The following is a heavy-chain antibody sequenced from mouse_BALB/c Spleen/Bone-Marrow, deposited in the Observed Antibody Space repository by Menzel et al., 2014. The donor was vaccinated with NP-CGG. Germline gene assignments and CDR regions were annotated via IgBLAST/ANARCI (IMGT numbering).Heavy chain of an antibody. CDR3: ASSYYGTSQFAY. CDR2: IWAGGNT. CDR1: GFSLTSYG. J-gene: IGHJ3*01. V-gene: IGHV2-9*02. Sequence: QVQLQQSGPGLVAPSQSLSITCTVSGFSLTSYGVHWVRQPPGKGLEWLGVIWAGGNTIYNSALMSRLSINKDNSKSHVFLKMNSLQTDDTAMYFCASSYYGTSQFAYWGQGTLVTVSA. D-gene: IGHD1-1*01.